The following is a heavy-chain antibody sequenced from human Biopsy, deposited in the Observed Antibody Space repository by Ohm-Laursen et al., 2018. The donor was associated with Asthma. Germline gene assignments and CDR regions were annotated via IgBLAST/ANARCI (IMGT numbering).Heavy chain of an antibody. CDR1: GASIKTDDHY. J-gene: IGHJ5*02. V-gene: IGHV4-30-4*01. CDR2: IHYSGST. D-gene: IGHD6-19*01. CDR3: ARASVAASSNWFDP. Sequence: SQTLSLTCAVSGASIKTDDHYWSWLRQPPGKGLEWFGFIHYSGSTSYNPSLKGGVTISVDTSKNQFSLKLSPVTAADTAVYYCARASVAASSNWFDPWGQGTQVTVSS.